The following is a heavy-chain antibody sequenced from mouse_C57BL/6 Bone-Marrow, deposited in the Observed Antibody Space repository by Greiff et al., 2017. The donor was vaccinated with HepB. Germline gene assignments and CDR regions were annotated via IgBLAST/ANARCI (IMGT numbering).Heavy chain of an antibody. J-gene: IGHJ1*01. V-gene: IGHV2-9-1*01. Sequence: VKLVDSGPGLVAPSQSLSITCTVSGFSFTSYAISWVRQPPGKGLEWLGVIWTGGGTNYNSALNSRLSIIKDNSKSQAFLKMNSLQTDDTARYYCARKGANWDVDWYFDVWGPGTTVTVSS. CDR1: GFSFTSYA. CDR2: IWTGGGT. CDR3: ARKGANWDVDWYFDV. D-gene: IGHD4-1*01.